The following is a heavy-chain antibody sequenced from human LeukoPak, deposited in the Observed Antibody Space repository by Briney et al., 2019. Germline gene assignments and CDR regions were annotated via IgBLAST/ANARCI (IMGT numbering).Heavy chain of an antibody. Sequence: GGSLRLSCEPSGFTFRNYAMSWVRQAPGKGVEWVSAISETGGTIHYADSVRGRFIISRDNSKNTLYLQMNSLRAEDTAVYYCAREMTIITYSFDSWGQGTLVTVSS. CDR3: AREMTIITYSFDS. CDR2: ISETGGTI. J-gene: IGHJ4*02. D-gene: IGHD5-24*01. V-gene: IGHV3-23*01. CDR1: GFTFRNYA.